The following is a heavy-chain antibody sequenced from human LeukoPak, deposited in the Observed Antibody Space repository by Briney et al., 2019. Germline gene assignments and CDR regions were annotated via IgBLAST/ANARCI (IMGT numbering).Heavy chain of an antibody. J-gene: IGHJ4*02. D-gene: IGHD4-17*01. CDR3: ARGPDYGDITYFDY. CDR1: GGTFSSYA. Sequence: ASVKVSCKASGGTFSSYAISWVRQAPGQGLEWMGGIIPIFGTANYAQKFQGRVTITADESTSTAYMELSSLRSEDTAVYYCARGPDYGDITYFDYWGQGTLVTVPS. CDR2: IIPIFGTA. V-gene: IGHV1-69*13.